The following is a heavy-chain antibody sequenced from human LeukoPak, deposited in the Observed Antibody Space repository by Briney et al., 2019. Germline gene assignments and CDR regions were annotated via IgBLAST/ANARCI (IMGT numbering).Heavy chain of an antibody. CDR3: AKNSQDSLGKVADEFSFDY. D-gene: IGHD6-19*01. CDR2: ISWDGGST. J-gene: IGHJ4*02. Sequence: GGSLRLSCAASGFTFYDYTMHWVRHAPGKGLEWVSLISWDGGSTYYADSVKGRFTISRDNSKNSLYLQMNSLRTEDTALYYCAKNSQDSLGKVADEFSFDYWGQGTLVTVSS. CDR1: GFTFYDYT. V-gene: IGHV3-43*01.